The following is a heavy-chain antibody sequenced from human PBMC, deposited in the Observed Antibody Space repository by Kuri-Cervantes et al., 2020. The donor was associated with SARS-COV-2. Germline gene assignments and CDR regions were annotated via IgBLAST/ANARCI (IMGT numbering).Heavy chain of an antibody. V-gene: IGHV3-11*06. J-gene: IGHJ3*02. Sequence: GESLKISCAASGFTFSDYYMSWIRQAPGKGLEWVSYISSSSSYTNYADSVKGRFTISRDNAKNSLYLQMNSLRAEDTAVYYCARGSRVSLWFGPGAVDIWGQGTMVTVSS. D-gene: IGHD3-10*01. CDR2: ISSSSSYT. CDR1: GFTFSDYY. CDR3: ARGSRVSLWFGPGAVDI.